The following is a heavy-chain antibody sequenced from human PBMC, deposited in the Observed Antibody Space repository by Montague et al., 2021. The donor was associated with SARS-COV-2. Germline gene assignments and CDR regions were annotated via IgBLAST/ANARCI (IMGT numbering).Heavy chain of an antibody. V-gene: IGHV2-70*01. D-gene: IGHD1-26*01. Sequence: PALVKPTQTLTLTCTFSGFSLSTSGMCVSWIRQPPGKALEWLALIDWDDDNYYSTSLKTRLTISKDTSKNQVVLTMTNMDPVGTATYYCARIWGATRGDAFDIWGQGTMVTVSS. CDR3: ARIWGATRGDAFDI. CDR2: IDWDDDN. J-gene: IGHJ3*02. CDR1: GFSLSTSGMC.